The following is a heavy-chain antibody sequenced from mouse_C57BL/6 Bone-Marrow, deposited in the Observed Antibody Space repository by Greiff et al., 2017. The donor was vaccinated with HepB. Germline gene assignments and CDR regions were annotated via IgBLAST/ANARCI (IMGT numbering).Heavy chain of an antibody. CDR2: IRSKSNNYAT. D-gene: IGHD4-1*01. CDR1: GFSFNTYA. J-gene: IGHJ4*01. V-gene: IGHV10-1*01. Sequence: EVHLVESGGGLVQPKGSLKLSCAASGFSFNTYAMNWVRQAPGKGLEWVARIRSKSNNYATYYADSVKDRFTISRDDSESMLYLQMNNLKTEDTAMYYCVRPGPLWDDYAMDYWGQGTSVTVSS. CDR3: VRPGPLWDDYAMDY.